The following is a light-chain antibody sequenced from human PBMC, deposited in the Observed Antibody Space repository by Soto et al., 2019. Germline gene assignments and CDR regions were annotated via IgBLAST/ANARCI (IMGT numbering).Light chain of an antibody. CDR1: NIGSKS. Sequence: SYELTQPPSVSVAPGKTARITCGGNNIGSKSVHWYQQKPGQAPVLVIYYDSDRPSGIPERFSGSNSGNTATLTISRVEAGDEADYYCQVWDSRSDPRGVFGTGTKHTVL. CDR3: QVWDSRSDPRGV. CDR2: YDS. J-gene: IGLJ1*01. V-gene: IGLV3-21*04.